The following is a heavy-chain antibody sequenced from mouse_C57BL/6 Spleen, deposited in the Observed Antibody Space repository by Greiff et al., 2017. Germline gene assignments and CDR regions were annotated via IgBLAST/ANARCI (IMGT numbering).Heavy chain of an antibody. D-gene: IGHD2-4*01. V-gene: IGHV2-6-1*01. Sequence: QVQLQQSGPGLVAPSQSLSITCTVSGFSLTSYGVHWVRQPPGKGLEWLVVIWSDGSTTYNSALKSRLSISKDNSKSQVFLKMNSLQTDDTAMYYCARHKDYDSYAMDYWGQGTSGTVSS. J-gene: IGHJ4*01. CDR2: IWSDGST. CDR3: ARHKDYDSYAMDY. CDR1: GFSLTSYG.